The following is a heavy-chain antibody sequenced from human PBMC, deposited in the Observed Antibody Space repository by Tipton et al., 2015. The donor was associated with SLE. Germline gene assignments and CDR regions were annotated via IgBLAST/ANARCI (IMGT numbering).Heavy chain of an antibody. J-gene: IGHJ5*02. Sequence: TLSLTCAVYGGSFSGYYWSWIRQPPGKGLEWIGEINHSGSTNYNPSLKSRVTISVDTSKNQFSLNLSSVTAADTAVYYCARGSTGDNWFDPWGQGTLVTVSS. V-gene: IGHV4-34*01. D-gene: IGHD7-27*01. CDR2: INHSGST. CDR3: ARGSTGDNWFDP. CDR1: GGSFSGYY.